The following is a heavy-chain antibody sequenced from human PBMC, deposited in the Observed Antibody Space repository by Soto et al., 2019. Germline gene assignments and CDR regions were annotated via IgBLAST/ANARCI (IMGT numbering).Heavy chain of an antibody. D-gene: IGHD3-16*02. V-gene: IGHV3-7*05. CDR1: GFTFSDYL. CDR3: ARDGMITFGEVIVTDS. J-gene: IGHJ4*02. CDR2: IKQDGSEK. Sequence: EVQLVESGGGLVQPGGSLRLSCAASGFTFSDYLMSWVRQAPGKGLEWVANIKQDGSEKYYVGSVEGRFTISRDQAKNALYLQMNSLRAEETALYYCARDGMITFGEVIVTDSWGQGTLVTVSS.